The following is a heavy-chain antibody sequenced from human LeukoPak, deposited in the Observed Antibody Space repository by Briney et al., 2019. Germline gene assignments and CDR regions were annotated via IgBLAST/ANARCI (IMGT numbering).Heavy chain of an antibody. CDR2: IFYSGST. D-gene: IGHD3-22*01. V-gene: IGHV4-31*03. Sequence: SQTLSPTCTVSGGSISSGGYYWSWIRQHPGKGLEWIGYIFYSGSTYYNPSLKSRVTISVDTSKNQFSLKLSSVTAADTAVYYCARVAGYYYDSSGYEQAFDYWGQGTLVTVSS. J-gene: IGHJ4*02. CDR1: GGSISSGGYY. CDR3: ARVAGYYYDSSGYEQAFDY.